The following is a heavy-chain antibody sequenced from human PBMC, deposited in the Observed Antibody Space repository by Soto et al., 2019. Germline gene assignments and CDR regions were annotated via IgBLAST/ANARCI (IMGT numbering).Heavy chain of an antibody. V-gene: IGHV3-30*18. CDR1: GFTFSSYG. D-gene: IGHD3-22*01. J-gene: IGHJ4*02. CDR2: ISYDGSNK. Sequence: LRLSCAASGFTFSSYGMHWVRQAPGKGLEWVAVISYDGSNKYYADSVKGRFTISRDNSKNTLYLQMNSLRAEDTAVYYCAKDLKVDYYDSSGYQNSFDYWGQGTLVTVSS. CDR3: AKDLKVDYYDSSGYQNSFDY.